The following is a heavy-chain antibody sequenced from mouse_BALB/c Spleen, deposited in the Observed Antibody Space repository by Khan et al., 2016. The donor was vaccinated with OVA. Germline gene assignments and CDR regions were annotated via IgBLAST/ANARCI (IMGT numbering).Heavy chain of an antibody. CDR3: AREDYYGNTWFAY. CDR2: IWAGGST. CDR1: GFSLTSYG. Sequence: VQLKESGPGLVAPSQSLSITCTVSGFSLTSYGVHWVRQPPGKGLEWLGVIWAGGSTNYNSALMSRLSISKDNSKSQVFLKMNSLQTDDTAMYYCAREDYYGNTWFAYWGQGTLVTVSA. J-gene: IGHJ3*01. D-gene: IGHD2-1*01. V-gene: IGHV2-9*02.